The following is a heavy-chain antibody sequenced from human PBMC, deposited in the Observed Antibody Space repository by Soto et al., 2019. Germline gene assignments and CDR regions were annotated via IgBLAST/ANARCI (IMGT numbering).Heavy chain of an antibody. J-gene: IGHJ4*02. V-gene: IGHV3-11*06. Sequence: PGGSLRLSCAASGFTFSDYYMSWIRQAPGKGLEWVSYISSSSSYTNYADSVKGRFTISRDNAKNSLYLQMSSLRAEDTAVYYCARDRAYSSSWYDLEWEYYFDYWGQGTLVTVSS. CDR3: ARDRAYSSSWYDLEWEYYFDY. CDR2: ISSSSSYT. CDR1: GFTFSDYY. D-gene: IGHD6-13*01.